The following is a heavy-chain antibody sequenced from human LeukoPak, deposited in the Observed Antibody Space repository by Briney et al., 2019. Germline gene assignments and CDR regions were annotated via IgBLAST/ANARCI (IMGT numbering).Heavy chain of an antibody. CDR1: GYTFTSYD. D-gene: IGHD3-9*01. CDR3: ARGGYDILTGYHNFDY. CDR2: MNPNSGNT. V-gene: IGHV1-8*01. Sequence: ASVKVSCKASGYTFTSYDINWVRQATGQGLEWMGWMNPNSGNTGYAQKFQGRVTVTRNTSISTAYMELSSLRSEDTAVYYCARGGYDILTGYHNFDYWGQGTLVTVSS. J-gene: IGHJ4*02.